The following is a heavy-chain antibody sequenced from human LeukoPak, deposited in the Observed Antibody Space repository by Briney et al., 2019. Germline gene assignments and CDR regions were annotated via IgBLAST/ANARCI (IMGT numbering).Heavy chain of an antibody. Sequence: GGSLRLSCAASGFTFSNYWMSWVRQAPGRGLEWVANIHPEGNEKYHVDSVKGRFTISRDNTKNSLFLQMHGLRVEDTAVYYCARDRPNYYGSDGHYYRRDGDYWGRGTLVSVSS. CDR1: GFTFSNYW. CDR2: IHPEGNEK. J-gene: IGHJ4*02. CDR3: ARDRPNYYGSDGHYYRRDGDY. D-gene: IGHD3-22*01. V-gene: IGHV3-7*01.